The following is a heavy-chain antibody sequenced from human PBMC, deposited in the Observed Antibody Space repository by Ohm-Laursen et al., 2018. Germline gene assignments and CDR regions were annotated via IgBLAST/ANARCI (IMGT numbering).Heavy chain of an antibody. CDR3: ACTYYYDSSGYYYNYYYGMDV. J-gene: IGHJ6*02. CDR1: GGSISSGGYY. D-gene: IGHD3-22*01. Sequence: SETLSLTCTVSGGSISSGGYYWSWIRQHPGKGLEWIGYIYYSGSTYYNPSLKSRVTISVDTSKNQFSLKLSSVTAADTAVYYCACTYYYDSSGYYYNYYYGMDVWGQGTTVTVSS. V-gene: IGHV4-31*03. CDR2: IYYSGST.